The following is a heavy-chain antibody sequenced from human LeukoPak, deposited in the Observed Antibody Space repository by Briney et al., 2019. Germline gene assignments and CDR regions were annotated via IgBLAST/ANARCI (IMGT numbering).Heavy chain of an antibody. D-gene: IGHD3-22*01. V-gene: IGHV3-23*01. Sequence: HPGGSLRLSCAASGFTFSSYAMSWVRQAPGKGLEWVSAISGSGGSTYYADSVKGRFTISRDNSKNTLYLQMNSLRAEDTAVYYCAKARQGYYYDSREGSAFDIWGQGTMVTVSS. CDR1: GFTFSSYA. CDR3: AKARQGYYYDSREGSAFDI. CDR2: ISGSGGST. J-gene: IGHJ3*02.